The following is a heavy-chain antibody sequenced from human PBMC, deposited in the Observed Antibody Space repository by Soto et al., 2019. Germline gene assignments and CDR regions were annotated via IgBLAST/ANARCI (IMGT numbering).Heavy chain of an antibody. J-gene: IGHJ6*02. D-gene: IGHD3-16*01. CDR1: GFTFSLYG. V-gene: IGHV3-33*01. CDR3: ARGLRGISFYGMDV. Sequence: QVQLVESGGGVVQPGRSLRLSCAASGFTFSLYGMHWVRQAPGKVLEWVAVIWYDGSNKFYADSVKGRFTISRDNSKNTLYLQMNSLRDEDTAVYYCARGLRGISFYGMDVWGQGTTVIVSS. CDR2: IWYDGSNK.